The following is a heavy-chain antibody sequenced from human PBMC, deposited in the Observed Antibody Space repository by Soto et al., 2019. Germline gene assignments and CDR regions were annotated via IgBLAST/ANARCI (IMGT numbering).Heavy chain of an antibody. Sequence: SVKVSCKASGGTFSSYAISWVRQAPGQGLEWMGGIIPIFGTANYAQKLQGRVTMTRNTSISTAYMELSSLRSEDTAVYYCARTLYGDNVDYWGQGTLVTVSS. CDR1: GGTFSSYA. V-gene: IGHV1-69*05. J-gene: IGHJ4*02. CDR3: ARTLYGDNVDY. D-gene: IGHD4-17*01. CDR2: IIPIFGTA.